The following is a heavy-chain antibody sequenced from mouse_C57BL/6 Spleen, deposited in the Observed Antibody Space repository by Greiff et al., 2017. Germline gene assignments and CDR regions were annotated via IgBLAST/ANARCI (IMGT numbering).Heavy chain of an antibody. Sequence: VQLQQSGAELVRPGSSVKMSCKTSGYTFTSYGINWVKQRPGQGLEWIGYIYIGNGYTEYNEKFKGKATLTSDTSSSTAYMQLSSLTSEDAAIYCCARRSYGSSYERYFDVWGTGTTVTVSS. J-gene: IGHJ1*03. CDR3: ARRSYGSSYERYFDV. V-gene: IGHV1-58*01. CDR1: GYTFTSYG. CDR2: IYIGNGYT. D-gene: IGHD1-1*01.